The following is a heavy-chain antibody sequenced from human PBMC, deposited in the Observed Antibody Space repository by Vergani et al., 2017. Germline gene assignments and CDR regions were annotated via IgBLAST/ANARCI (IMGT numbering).Heavy chain of an antibody. CDR2: IIPILGIA. CDR3: VRRGDYCSSTSCYADFDY. Sequence: QVQLVQSGAEVKKPGSSVKVSCKASGGTFSSYAISWVRQAPGQGLEWMGRIIPILGIANYAQKFQGRVTITADKSTSTAYMELSSLRSEDTAVYYCVRRGDYCSSTSCYADFDYWGQGTLVTVSS. J-gene: IGHJ4*02. CDR1: GGTFSSYA. V-gene: IGHV1-69*04. D-gene: IGHD2-2*01.